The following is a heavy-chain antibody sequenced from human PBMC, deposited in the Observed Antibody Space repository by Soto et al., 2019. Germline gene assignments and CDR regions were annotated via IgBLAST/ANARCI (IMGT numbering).Heavy chain of an antibody. V-gene: IGHV1-69*02. D-gene: IGHD5-12*01. CDR3: ALPYSGYDGAAFDI. CDR1: GGTFSSYT. Sequence: SVKVSCKASGGTFSSYTISWVRQAPGQGLEWMGRIIPILGIANYAQKFQGRVTITAGKSTSTAYMELSSLRSEDTAVYYCALPYSGYDGAAFDIWGHGTLVTVSS. J-gene: IGHJ3*02. CDR2: IIPILGIA.